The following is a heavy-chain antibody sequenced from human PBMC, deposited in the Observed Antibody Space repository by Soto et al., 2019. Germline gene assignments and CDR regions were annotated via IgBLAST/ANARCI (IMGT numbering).Heavy chain of an antibody. CDR3: ARERLEALKNRLPYFDN. V-gene: IGHV1-69*13. D-gene: IGHD2-21*01. CDR2: IIPMFGTA. CDR1: GGNFNSNA. Sequence: SVKVSCKPSGGNFNSNAISWVRQAPGQGLEWMGGIIPMFGTANYAQKFQGRVTVTADESTSTAYMELSSLRSEDTAVYYCARERLEALKNRLPYFDNWGQGGLVT. J-gene: IGHJ4*02.